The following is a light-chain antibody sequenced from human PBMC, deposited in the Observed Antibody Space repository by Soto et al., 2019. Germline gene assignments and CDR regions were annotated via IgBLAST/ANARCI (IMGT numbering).Light chain of an antibody. V-gene: IGKV1-8*01. Sequence: AIRMTQSPSSLSASTGDRVTITCRASQGISSYLAWYQQKPVKAPKLLIYAASTLQSGVPSRFSGSGSGTDFTLTISCLQSEDFATYYCQQYYSYPSFGPGTKVDIK. CDR1: QGISSY. CDR3: QQYYSYPS. J-gene: IGKJ3*01. CDR2: AAS.